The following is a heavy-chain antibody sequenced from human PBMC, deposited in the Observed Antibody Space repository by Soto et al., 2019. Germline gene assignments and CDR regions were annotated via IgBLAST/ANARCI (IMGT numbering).Heavy chain of an antibody. CDR2: IIPILGIA. CDR3: AGMAYRGGDCYWNYFDY. Sequence: QVQLVQSGAEVKKPGSSVKVSCKASGGTFSSYTISWVRQAPGQGLEWMGRIIPILGIANYAQKFQGRVTITADKYTSTAYMELSSLRSEDTAVYYCAGMAYRGGDCYWNYFDYWGQGTLVTVSS. D-gene: IGHD2-21*02. CDR1: GGTFSSYT. J-gene: IGHJ4*02. V-gene: IGHV1-69*02.